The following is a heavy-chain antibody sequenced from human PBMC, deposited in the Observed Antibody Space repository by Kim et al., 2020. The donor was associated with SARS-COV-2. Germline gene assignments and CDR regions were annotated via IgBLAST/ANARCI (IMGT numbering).Heavy chain of an antibody. D-gene: IGHD3-10*01. Sequence: SETLSLTCTVSGGSISSSSYYWGWIRQPPGKGLEWIGSIYYSGSTYYNPSLKSRVTISVDTSKNQFSLKLSSVTAADTAVYYCASNRRLRERGRFGELCVYWGQGTLVTVSS. V-gene: IGHV4-39*01. CDR3: ASNRRLRERGRFGELCVY. CDR2: IYYSGST. CDR1: GGSISSSSYY. J-gene: IGHJ4*02.